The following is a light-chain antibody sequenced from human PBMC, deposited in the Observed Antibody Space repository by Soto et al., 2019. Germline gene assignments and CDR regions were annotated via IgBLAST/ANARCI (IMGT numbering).Light chain of an antibody. V-gene: IGKV3-20*01. J-gene: IGKJ2*01. Sequence: EIVLTQSPGTLSLSPGERATLSCRASHSVSSTYLAWYQQKPGQAPRLLIYGASSRATGIPDRFSGSGSVTDFNLTISRLEHDDFAVYYCQQYGSSPPYTFGQGTKLEIK. CDR1: HSVSSTY. CDR3: QQYGSSPPYT. CDR2: GAS.